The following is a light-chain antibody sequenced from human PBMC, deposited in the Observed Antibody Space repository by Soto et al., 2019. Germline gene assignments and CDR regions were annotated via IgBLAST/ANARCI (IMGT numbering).Light chain of an antibody. CDR2: EVN. Sequence: QSALTQPAAVSGSTGQSITISCTGTSRDVGYYNLVVWYQQHPGKAPKLIIYEVNKRPSGFSNRFSGSKSGNTASLTISGLQAEDEADYYCCSYAGSTTHYVFGTGT. J-gene: IGLJ1*01. V-gene: IGLV2-23*02. CDR1: SRDVGYYNL. CDR3: CSYAGSTTHYV.